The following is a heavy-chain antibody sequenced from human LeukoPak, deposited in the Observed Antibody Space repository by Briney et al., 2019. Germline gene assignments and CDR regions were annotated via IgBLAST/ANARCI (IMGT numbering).Heavy chain of an antibody. CDR1: GYIFTSYY. CDR3: AREGHYYDSSGYYYPFDY. Sequence: ASVKVSCKASGYIFTSYYMYWVRQAPGQGLEWRGIINPSGGRIRYAQKFQGRVTMTRDTSTSTVYMELSSLRSEDTAVYYCAREGHYYDSSGYYYPFDYWGQGTLVAVS. J-gene: IGHJ4*02. D-gene: IGHD3-22*01. V-gene: IGHV1-46*01. CDR2: INPSGGRI.